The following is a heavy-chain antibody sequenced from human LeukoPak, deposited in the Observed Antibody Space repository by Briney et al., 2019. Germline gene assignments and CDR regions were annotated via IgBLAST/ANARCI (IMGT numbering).Heavy chain of an antibody. V-gene: IGHV3-74*01. J-gene: IGHJ4*02. Sequence: GGSLRLSCAASGFTFSSYWMHWVRQAPGKGLVWVSRINSDGTTTTYADSVKGRFTISRDNAKSTLYLRMNSLRAEDTAVYYCARLEYSYGYSGSWGQGTLVTVSS. CDR2: INSDGTTT. D-gene: IGHD5-18*01. CDR3: ARLEYSYGYSGS. CDR1: GFTFSSYW.